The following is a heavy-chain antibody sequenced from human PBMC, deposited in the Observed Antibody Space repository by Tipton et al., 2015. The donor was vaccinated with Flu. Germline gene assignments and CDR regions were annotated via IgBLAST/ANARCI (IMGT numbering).Heavy chain of an antibody. Sequence: LRLSCTVSGGSISGGFSWSWIRQPPGKGLEWIGYIYHSGSTYYNPSLKSRVTISVDRSKNQFSLKLSSVAAADTAVYYCVRDYYDTGIDSWGQGILVTVSS. CDR1: GGSISGGFS. D-gene: IGHD3-22*01. CDR2: IYHSGST. V-gene: IGHV4-30-2*01. J-gene: IGHJ5*01. CDR3: VRDYYDTGIDS.